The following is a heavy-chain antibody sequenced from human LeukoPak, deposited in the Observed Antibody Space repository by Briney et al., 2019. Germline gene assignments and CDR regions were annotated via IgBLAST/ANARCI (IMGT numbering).Heavy chain of an antibody. CDR2: INSDGSST. D-gene: IGHD2-21*02. Sequence: GGSLRLSCAPSGFTFSSYWMHWVRQAPGKGLVWVSRINSDGSSTSYADSVKGRFTISRDNAKNTLYLQMNSLRAEDTAVYYCARHGGYCGGDCHDAFDIWGQGTMVTVSS. CDR3: ARHGGYCGGDCHDAFDI. V-gene: IGHV3-74*01. CDR1: GFTFSSYW. J-gene: IGHJ3*02.